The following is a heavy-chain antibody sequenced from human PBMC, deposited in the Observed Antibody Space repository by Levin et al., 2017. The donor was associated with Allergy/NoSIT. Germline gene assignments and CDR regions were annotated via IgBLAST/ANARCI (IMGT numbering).Heavy chain of an antibody. J-gene: IGHJ3*01. V-gene: IGHV5-51*01. D-gene: IGHD5-24*01. Sequence: PGESLKISCQGSGYTFTNYWIGWVRQVPGKGLEWMGIISPGDSDTNYSPSFQGQVAISADKSISTAYLQWSSLKASDTAMYYCARLMATISLGAFDVWGQGTMLTVSS. CDR2: ISPGDSDT. CDR1: GYTFTNYW. CDR3: ARLMATISLGAFDV.